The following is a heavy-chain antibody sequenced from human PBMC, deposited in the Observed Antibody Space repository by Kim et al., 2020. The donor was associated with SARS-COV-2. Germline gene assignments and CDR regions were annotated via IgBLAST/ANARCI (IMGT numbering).Heavy chain of an antibody. CDR2: ISAYNGNT. J-gene: IGHJ6*02. CDR1: GYTFTSYC. Sequence: ASVKVSCKASGYTFTSYCISWVRQAPGQGLEWMGWISAYNGNTNYAQKLQGRVTMTTDTSTSTAYMELRSLRSDDTAVYYCARVPGDYGDYDYYYYYGMDVWGQGTTVTVSS. D-gene: IGHD4-17*01. V-gene: IGHV1-18*01. CDR3: ARVPGDYGDYDYYYYYGMDV.